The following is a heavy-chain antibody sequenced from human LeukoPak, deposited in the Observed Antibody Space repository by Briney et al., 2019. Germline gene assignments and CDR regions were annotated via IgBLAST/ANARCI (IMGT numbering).Heavy chain of an antibody. D-gene: IGHD4-11*01. CDR1: GFTFSSYW. CDR3: ATPAYYSNYALFDY. V-gene: IGHV3-74*01. CDR2: INSDGSST. J-gene: IGHJ4*02. Sequence: PGGSLRLSCAASGFTFSSYWMHLVRQAPGKGLVWVSRINSDGSSTSYADSVKGRFTISRDNAKSTLYLQMNSLRAEDTAVYYCATPAYYSNYALFDYWGQGTLVTVSS.